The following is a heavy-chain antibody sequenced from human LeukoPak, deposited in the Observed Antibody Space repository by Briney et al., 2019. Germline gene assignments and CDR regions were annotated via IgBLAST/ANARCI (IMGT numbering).Heavy chain of an antibody. J-gene: IGHJ4*02. D-gene: IGHD6-19*01. CDR3: ARESIAVAGAPFDY. V-gene: IGHV3-48*03. CDR1: GFTFSSYE. Sequence: GGSLRLSCAASGFTFSSYEMNWVRQAPGKGLDWVSYISSGSTIYDADSVKGRFTISRDNAKNSLYLQMNSLRAEDTAVCYCARESIAVAGAPFDYWGQGTLVTVSS. CDR2: ISSGSTI.